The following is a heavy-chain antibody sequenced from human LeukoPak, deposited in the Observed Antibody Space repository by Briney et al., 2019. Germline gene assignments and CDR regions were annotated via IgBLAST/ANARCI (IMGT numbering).Heavy chain of an antibody. CDR2: ISGSGGST. J-gene: IGHJ4*02. D-gene: IGHD2-15*01. CDR3: AKASGYCSGGSCYISFDY. CDR1: GFTFSSYA. Sequence: QAGGSLRLSCAASGFTFSSYAMSWVRQAPGKGLEWVSAISGSGGSTYYADSVKGRFTISRDNSKNTLYLQMNSLRAEDTAVYYCAKASGYCSGGSCYISFDYWGQGTLVTVSS. V-gene: IGHV3-23*01.